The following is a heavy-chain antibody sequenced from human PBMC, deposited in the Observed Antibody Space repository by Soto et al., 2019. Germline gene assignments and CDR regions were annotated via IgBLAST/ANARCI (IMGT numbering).Heavy chain of an antibody. D-gene: IGHD3-22*01. V-gene: IGHV3-23*01. CDR3: ANDRGFDSSGIDY. J-gene: IGHJ4*02. Sequence: PGGSLRLSCAAPGFSFSDSAMSWVRQPPGRGLDGVSTISGSGGATYYADSVRGRFSISRDNSKKTVYLQMDSLRAEDTAIYYCANDRGFDSSGIDYWGQGTLVTVSS. CDR2: ISGSGGAT. CDR1: GFSFSDSA.